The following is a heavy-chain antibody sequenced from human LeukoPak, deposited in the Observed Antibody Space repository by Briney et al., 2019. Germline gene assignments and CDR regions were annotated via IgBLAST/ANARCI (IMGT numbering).Heavy chain of an antibody. V-gene: IGHV3-48*04. CDR1: GFTFSSYS. CDR3: ARLGTSGWTSDY. Sequence: PGGSLRLSCAASGFTFSSYSINWVRQAPGKGLEWLSYISSSSRTISYADSLKGRFTVSRDNAKNSLDLQMNSLRVEDTAVYYCARLGTSGWTSDYWGQGTMVTVSS. D-gene: IGHD6-19*01. CDR2: ISSSSRTI. J-gene: IGHJ4*02.